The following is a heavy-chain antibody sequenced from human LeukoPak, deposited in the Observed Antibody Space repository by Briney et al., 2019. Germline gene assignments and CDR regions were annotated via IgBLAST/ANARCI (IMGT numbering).Heavy chain of an antibody. J-gene: IGHJ5*02. D-gene: IGHD3-22*01. CDR1: GGSISSGGYS. CDR3: ARGGYCDSSGSWFDP. V-gene: IGHV4-30-2*01. CDR2: IYHSGST. Sequence: PSQTLSLTCAVSGGSISSGGYSWSWIRQPPGKGLEWIGYIYHSGSTYYNPSLKSRVTISVDRSKKQFSLKLSSVTAADTAVYYCARGGYCDSSGSWFDPWGQGTLVTVSS.